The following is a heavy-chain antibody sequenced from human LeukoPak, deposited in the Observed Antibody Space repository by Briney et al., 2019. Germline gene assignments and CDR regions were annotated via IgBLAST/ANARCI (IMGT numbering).Heavy chain of an antibody. Sequence: SETLSLTCAVYGGSFSGYYWSWIRQPPGKGLEWIGEINHSGSTNYNPSLRSRVTISVDTSKNQFSLQLNSVTPEDTAVYYCARAPQLDYGDYVDWFDPWGQGTLVTVSS. CDR3: ARAPQLDYGDYVDWFDP. J-gene: IGHJ5*02. V-gene: IGHV4-34*01. CDR2: INHSGST. CDR1: GGSFSGYY. D-gene: IGHD4-17*01.